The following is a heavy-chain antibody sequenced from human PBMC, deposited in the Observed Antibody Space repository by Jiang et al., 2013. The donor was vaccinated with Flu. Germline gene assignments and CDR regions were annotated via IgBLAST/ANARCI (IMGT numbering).Heavy chain of an antibody. V-gene: IGHV4-4*02. J-gene: IGHJ4*02. CDR2: VHHSGTT. CDR1: SGSISSNDW. Sequence: PGLVKPSETLSLTCVVSSGSISSNDWWNWVRQPPGKGLEWIGEVHHSGTTNYNPSLNSRVTVSVDKSKNQFSLKLTSVTAADTAVYYCARASTVTSIDFWGQGTLVTVSS. CDR3: ARASTVTSIDF. D-gene: IGHD4-17*01.